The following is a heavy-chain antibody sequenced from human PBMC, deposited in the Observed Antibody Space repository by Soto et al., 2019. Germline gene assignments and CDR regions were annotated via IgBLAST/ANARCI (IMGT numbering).Heavy chain of an antibody. Sequence: GGSLRLSCAASGCAFNDYAMHYVRQAPEKGLEWVSGISWNSGSIGYADSVKGRFTISRDTAKNSLYLQMNSLRAADTALFYCAKDRANTAMVPWYFDYWGQGTLVTVSS. CDR2: ISWNSGSI. D-gene: IGHD5-18*01. V-gene: IGHV3-9*01. CDR1: GCAFNDYA. J-gene: IGHJ4*02. CDR3: AKDRANTAMVPWYFDY.